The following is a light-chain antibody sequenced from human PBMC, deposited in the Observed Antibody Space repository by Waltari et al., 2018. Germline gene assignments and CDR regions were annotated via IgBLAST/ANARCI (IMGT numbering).Light chain of an antibody. V-gene: IGKV3-20*01. CDR3: QKYGTLPAT. CDR2: DAS. J-gene: IGKJ1*01. CDR1: QSVSKY. Sequence: QSPGTLSLSPGERATLSCRASQSVSKYLAWYQQKPGQAPRLLIYDASIRATGIPDRFSGSGWGTDFSLTISSLEPEDFAVYYCQKYGTLPATFGQGTKV.